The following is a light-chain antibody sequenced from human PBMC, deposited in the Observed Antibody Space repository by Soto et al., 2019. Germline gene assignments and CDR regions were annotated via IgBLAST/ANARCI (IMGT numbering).Light chain of an antibody. Sequence: QSVLTQPRSVSGSPGQSGTISFTGTSSDVGGYNYVSWYQQHPGKAPKLMIYDVTKRPSGVPDRFSGSKSGNTASLTISGLQAEDESDYYCCSYAGSYTFGVFGGGTKLTVL. V-gene: IGLV2-11*01. CDR1: SSDVGGYNY. J-gene: IGLJ2*01. CDR3: CSYAGSYTFGV. CDR2: DVT.